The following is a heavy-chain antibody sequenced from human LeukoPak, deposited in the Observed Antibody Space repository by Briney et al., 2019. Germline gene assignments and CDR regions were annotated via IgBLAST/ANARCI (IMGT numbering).Heavy chain of an antibody. Sequence: ASVKVSCKASGYTFTGYYLHWVRQAPGQGLEWVGGINSNNGDTHYAQNFQGRVTMTRDTSISTAYMELSRLGSDDTAVYYCARDGDGYNLDWGQGTLVPVSS. CDR1: GYTFTGYY. D-gene: IGHD5-24*01. CDR3: ARDGDGYNLD. J-gene: IGHJ4*02. CDR2: INSNNGDT. V-gene: IGHV1-2*02.